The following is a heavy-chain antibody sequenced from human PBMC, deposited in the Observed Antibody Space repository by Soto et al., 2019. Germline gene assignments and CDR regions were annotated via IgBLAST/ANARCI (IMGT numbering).Heavy chain of an antibody. V-gene: IGHV3-15*07. J-gene: IGHJ3*02. CDR3: STGEAYDSSDYSPDAFDI. D-gene: IGHD3-22*01. Sequence: GGSLRLSCAASGFTFSNAWMNWVRQAPGKGLEWVGRIKSKTDGGTTDYAAPVKGRFSISRDDSKNTLYLQMNSLKTEDTALYYCSTGEAYDSSDYSPDAFDIWGKGTVVTVPS. CDR1: GFTFSNAW. CDR2: IKSKTDGGTT.